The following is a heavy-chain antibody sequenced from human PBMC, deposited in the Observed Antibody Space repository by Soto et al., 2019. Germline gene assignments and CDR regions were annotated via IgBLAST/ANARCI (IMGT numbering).Heavy chain of an antibody. J-gene: IGHJ4*02. D-gene: IGHD3-10*01. V-gene: IGHV3-33*01. CDR1: EFIFSGYG. CDR3: AGDGVGGATVRGYLDY. CDR2: ICHDGSNK. Sequence: QVQLVQSGGGVVQPGRSLRLSCAGPEFIFSGYGMHWIRQAPGKGLEWVAIICHDGSNKYYADSVKGRFTISRDNPNKRLFLQMDSLRAEDTAVYFCAGDGVGGATVRGYLDYGGQGTPVIVSS.